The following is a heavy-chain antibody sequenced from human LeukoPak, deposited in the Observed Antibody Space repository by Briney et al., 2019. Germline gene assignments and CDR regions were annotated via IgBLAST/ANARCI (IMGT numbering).Heavy chain of an antibody. J-gene: IGHJ4*02. CDR2: IHRDGRT. V-gene: IGHV4-4*02. Sequence: SGTLSPTCAVSGVSISSTEWWIWVRQSPGQGLEWIGEIHRDGRTRYSPSLTSRVSMSIDYSKNQFSLKVSSVTAADTAIYYCGKTDIWFNPIDYWGPGSLVIVSS. CDR1: GVSISSTEW. CDR3: GKTDIWFNPIDY. D-gene: IGHD3-9*01.